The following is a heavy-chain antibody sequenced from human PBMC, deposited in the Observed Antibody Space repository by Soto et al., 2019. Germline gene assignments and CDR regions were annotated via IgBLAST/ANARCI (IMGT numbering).Heavy chain of an antibody. CDR2: MNPNSGNT. D-gene: IGHD3-10*01. CDR1: GYTFTSYD. V-gene: IGHV1-8*01. J-gene: IGHJ4*02. Sequence: GASVKVSCKASGYTFTSYDINCVRQATGQGLEWMGWMNPNSGNTGYAQKFQGRVTMTRNTSISTAYMELSSLRSEDTAVYYCARGPPHRPGEFDYWGQGTLVTVSS. CDR3: ARGPPHRPGEFDY.